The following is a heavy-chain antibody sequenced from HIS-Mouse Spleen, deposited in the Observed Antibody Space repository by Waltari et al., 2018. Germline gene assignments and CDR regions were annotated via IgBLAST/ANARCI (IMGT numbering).Heavy chain of an antibody. Sequence: QVQLVQSGAEVKKPGASVKVSCKASGYTFTGYYMHWVRQAPGQGLEWMGWINPNSGGTNYAQKFQGRVTMTRDTSISTAYMELSRLRSDDTAVYYCARESWGDSSGLLVPDAFDIWGQGTMVTVSS. CDR3: ARESWGDSSGLLVPDAFDI. CDR2: INPNSGGT. J-gene: IGHJ3*02. V-gene: IGHV1-2*02. D-gene: IGHD3-22*01. CDR1: GYTFTGYY.